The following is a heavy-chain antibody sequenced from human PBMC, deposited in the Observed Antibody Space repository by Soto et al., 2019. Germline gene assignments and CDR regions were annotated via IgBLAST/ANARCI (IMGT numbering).Heavy chain of an antibody. V-gene: IGHV4-34*01. J-gene: IGHJ4*02. CDR3: ARLVARAARDY. Sequence: SETLSLTCAVYGGSFSGYYWSWIRQPPGKGLEWIGEINHSGSTNYNPSLKSRVTISVDTSKNQFSLKLSSVTAADTAVYYCARLVARAARDYWGQGTLVTVSS. CDR1: GGSFSGYY. CDR2: INHSGST. D-gene: IGHD5-12*01.